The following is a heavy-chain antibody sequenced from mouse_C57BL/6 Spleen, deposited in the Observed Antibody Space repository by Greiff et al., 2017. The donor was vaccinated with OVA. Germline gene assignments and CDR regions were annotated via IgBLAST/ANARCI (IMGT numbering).Heavy chain of an antibody. Sequence: VQLQQSVAELVRPGASVKLSCTASGFNIKNTYMHWVKQRPEQGLEWIGRIDPANGNTKYAPKFQGKATITADTSSNTAYLQLSSLTSEDTAIYYCARSGAHYYGSSSDWYFDVWGTGTTVTVSS. CDR1: GFNIKNTY. V-gene: IGHV14-3*01. CDR2: IDPANGNT. J-gene: IGHJ1*03. D-gene: IGHD1-1*01. CDR3: ARSGAHYYGSSSDWYFDV.